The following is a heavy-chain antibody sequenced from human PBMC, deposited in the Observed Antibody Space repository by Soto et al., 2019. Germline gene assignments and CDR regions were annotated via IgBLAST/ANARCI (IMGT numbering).Heavy chain of an antibody. V-gene: IGHV4-30-4*01. CDR1: GGSISSGDYY. CDR2: IYYSGST. J-gene: IGHJ6*02. Sequence: SETLSLTCTVSGGSISSGDYYWSWIRQPPGKGLEWIGYIYYSGSTYYNASLKSRVTISVDTSKNQFSLKLSSVTAADTAVYYCARDLCSGGSCYSRYYYGMDVWGQGTTVTVSS. CDR3: ARDLCSGGSCYSRYYYGMDV. D-gene: IGHD2-15*01.